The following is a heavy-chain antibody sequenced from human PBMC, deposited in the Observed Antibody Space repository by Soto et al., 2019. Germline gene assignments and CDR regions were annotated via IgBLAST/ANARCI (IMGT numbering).Heavy chain of an antibody. CDR2: TNSDGSSV. D-gene: IGHD6-25*01. CDR3: VRAPEQRPFDY. V-gene: IGHV3-74*03. CDR1: GFTLSDNW. J-gene: IGHJ4*02. Sequence: EVQLVESGGGLVQPGGSLRISCAASGFTLSDNWIHWVRRVPGKGLVWVSRTNSDGSSVTYADSVKGRFTLSRDNAKYTWFLQMDSLRVEDTAMYYCVRAPEQRPFDYWGQGTLVTVSS.